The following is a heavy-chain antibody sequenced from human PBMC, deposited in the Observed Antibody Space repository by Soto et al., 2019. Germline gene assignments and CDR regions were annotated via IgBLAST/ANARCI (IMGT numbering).Heavy chain of an antibody. Sequence: PGGSLRLSCAASGFTFSSYGMHWVRQAPGKGLEWVAVISYDGSNKYYADSVKGRFTISRDNSENTLYLQMNSLKTEDTAVYYCTTESSAAADFDFWGQGTLVTVSS. J-gene: IGHJ4*02. CDR1: GFTFSSYG. CDR3: TTESSAAADFDF. V-gene: IGHV3-30*03. D-gene: IGHD6-13*01. CDR2: ISYDGSNK.